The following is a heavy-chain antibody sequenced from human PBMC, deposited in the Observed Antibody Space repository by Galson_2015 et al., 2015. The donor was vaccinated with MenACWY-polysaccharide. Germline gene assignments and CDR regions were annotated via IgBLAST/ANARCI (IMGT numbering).Heavy chain of an antibody. Sequence: CAISGDSVSGNSVAWNWIRQSPSRGLEWLGRTYFRSKWYSDYAESVKSRISINADTSKNQFSLQLNSVTPEDTAVYYCARGLAVTGYYFDYWGQGTPVTVSS. CDR1: GDSVSGNSVA. D-gene: IGHD6-19*01. CDR3: ARGLAVTGYYFDY. V-gene: IGHV6-1*01. J-gene: IGHJ4*02. CDR2: TYFRSKWYS.